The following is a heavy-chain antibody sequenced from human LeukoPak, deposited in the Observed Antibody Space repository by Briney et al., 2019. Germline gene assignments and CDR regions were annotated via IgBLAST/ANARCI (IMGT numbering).Heavy chain of an antibody. D-gene: IGHD6-13*01. Sequence: PGGSLRLSCAASGFTFSSYAMSWVRQAPGKGLEWVSAISGSGGSTYYADSVKGRFTISRDNSKNTLYLQMNSLRAEDTAVYYCAKDFREQLVPWHHDYWGQGTLVTVSS. J-gene: IGHJ4*02. CDR2: ISGSGGST. CDR3: AKDFREQLVPWHHDY. CDR1: GFTFSSYA. V-gene: IGHV3-23*01.